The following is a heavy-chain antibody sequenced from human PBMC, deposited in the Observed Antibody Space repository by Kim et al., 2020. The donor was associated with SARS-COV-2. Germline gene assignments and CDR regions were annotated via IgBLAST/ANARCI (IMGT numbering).Heavy chain of an antibody. D-gene: IGHD4-17*01. CDR2: VYDSGST. V-gene: IGHV4-31*03. J-gene: IGHJ4*02. CDR3: ARDLTGTTVVNN. Sequence: SETLSLTCTVSGGSISSGGYYWSWIRQHPGKGLEWIGYVYDSGSTYYNPSLKSRVTISVDTAKNQFSLKLSSVTAADPAVYYCARDLTGTTVVNNWGQGTLVTVSS. CDR1: GGSISSGGYY.